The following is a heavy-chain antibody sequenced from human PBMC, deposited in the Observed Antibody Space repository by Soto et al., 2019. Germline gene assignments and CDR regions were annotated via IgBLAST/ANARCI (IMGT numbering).Heavy chain of an antibody. CDR2: INAGNGNT. D-gene: IGHD5-12*01. CDR3: ARSRRGYSGYDWPRGFDY. Sequence: ASVKVSCKASGYTFTSYAMHWVRQAPGQRLEWMGWINAGNGNTKYSQKFQGRVTITRDTSASTAYMELSSLRSEDTAVYYCARSRRGYSGYDWPRGFDYWGQGTLVTVSS. CDR1: GYTFTSYA. V-gene: IGHV1-3*01. J-gene: IGHJ4*02.